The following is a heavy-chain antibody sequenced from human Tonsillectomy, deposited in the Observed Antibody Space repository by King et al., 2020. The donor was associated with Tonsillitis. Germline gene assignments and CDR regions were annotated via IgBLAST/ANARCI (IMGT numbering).Heavy chain of an antibody. D-gene: IGHD6-19*01. Sequence: VQLVESGGGLVQPGGSLRLSCAASGFTFSSYWMSWVRQAPGKGLEWVANIKQDGSEKYYVDSVKGRFTISRDNAKNSLYLQMNSLRAEDTAVYYCARAGYSSGWTVFFDYWGQGTLVTVSS. J-gene: IGHJ4*02. V-gene: IGHV3-7*03. CDR1: GFTFSSYW. CDR3: ARAGYSSGWTVFFDY. CDR2: IKQDGSEK.